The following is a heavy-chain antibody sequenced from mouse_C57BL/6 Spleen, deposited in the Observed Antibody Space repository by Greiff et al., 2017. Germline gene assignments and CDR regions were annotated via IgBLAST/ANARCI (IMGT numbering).Heavy chain of an antibody. CDR3: TTEAYYGSSLFDY. V-gene: IGHV14-1*01. J-gene: IGHJ2*01. CDR1: GFNIKDYY. D-gene: IGHD1-1*01. Sequence: VQLKQSGAELVRPGASVKLSCTASGFNIKDYYMHWVKQRPEQGLEWIGRIDPEDGDTEYAPKFQGKATMTADTSSKTAYLQLSSLTSEDTAVYYCTTEAYYGSSLFDYWGQGTTLTVSS. CDR2: IDPEDGDT.